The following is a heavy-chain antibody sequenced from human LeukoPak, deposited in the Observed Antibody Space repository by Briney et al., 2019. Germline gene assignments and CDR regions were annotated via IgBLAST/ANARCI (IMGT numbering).Heavy chain of an antibody. V-gene: IGHV3-30*18. D-gene: IGHD1-26*01. CDR1: GFTFSSYG. CDR2: ISYDGSNK. J-gene: IGHJ4*02. CDR3: AKDRGIVGARGVDY. Sequence: GGSLRLSCAASGFTFSSYGMHWVRQAPGKGLEWVAVISYDGSNKYYADSVKGRFTISRDNSKNTLYLQMNSLRAEDTAVYYCAKDRGIVGARGVDYWGQGTLSPSPQ.